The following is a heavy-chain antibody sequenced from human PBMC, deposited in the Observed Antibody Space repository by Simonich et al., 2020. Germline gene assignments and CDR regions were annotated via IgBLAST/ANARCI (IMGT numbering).Heavy chain of an antibody. CDR1: GFTFDDYA. D-gene: IGHD6-13*01. CDR2: ISWKSGSI. V-gene: IGHV3-9*01. Sequence: EVQLVESGGGLVQPGRSLRLSCAASGFTFDDYAMHWVRQAPGKGLEWVSGISWKSGSIGYADSVKGRFTISRDNAKNSLYLQTNSLRAEDTALYYCAKDVAAAGTEYFQHWGQGTLVTVSS. J-gene: IGHJ1*01. CDR3: AKDVAAAGTEYFQH.